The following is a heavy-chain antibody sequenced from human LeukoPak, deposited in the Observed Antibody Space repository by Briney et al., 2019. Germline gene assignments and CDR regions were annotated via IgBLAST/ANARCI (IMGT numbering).Heavy chain of an antibody. CDR3: ARVSSAGMWDY. CDR2: IYTSWST. D-gene: IGHD6-19*01. V-gene: IGHV4-4*07. CDR1: GGSFSGYY. Sequence: SETLSLTCTVSGGSFSGYYWSWIRQPAGKGLEWIGRIYTSWSTNYYPSHRSPVTMSVEPSKNQFSLKLSSVAAADTAVYYCARVSSAGMWDYWGQGTLVTVSS. J-gene: IGHJ4*02.